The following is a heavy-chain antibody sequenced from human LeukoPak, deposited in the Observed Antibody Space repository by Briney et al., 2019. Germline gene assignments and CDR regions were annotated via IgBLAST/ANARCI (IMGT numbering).Heavy chain of an antibody. D-gene: IGHD3-10*01. CDR1: GFTFSSYG. J-gene: IGHJ4*02. CDR3: AKDGYYGSGTYPDY. Sequence: GTSLRLSCAASGFTFSSYGMNWVRQAPGKGLEWVAVISYDGTNKFYVDSLRGRFTTSRDNSKNTLYLQMNSLRAEDTAVYYCAKDGYYGSGTYPDYWGQGTLVTVSP. CDR2: ISYDGTNK. V-gene: IGHV3-30*18.